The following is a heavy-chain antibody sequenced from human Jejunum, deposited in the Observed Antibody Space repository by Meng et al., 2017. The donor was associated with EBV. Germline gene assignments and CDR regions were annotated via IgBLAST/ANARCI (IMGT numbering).Heavy chain of an antibody. CDR3: AQVGVPAAEGGH. CDR1: RFTFSAHY. J-gene: IGHJ4*02. V-gene: IGHV3-72*01. D-gene: IGHD2-2*01. Sequence: LGWIGDGVVQPDGSLGRTWPTSRFTFSAHYMEWVRQAPGKGLEWLGRIRNKVNSYTTQYAASVKGRFTISRDDSKNSLYLQMNSLKTEDTAVYYCAQVGVPAAEGGHWGQGTLVTVSS. CDR2: IRNKVNSYTT.